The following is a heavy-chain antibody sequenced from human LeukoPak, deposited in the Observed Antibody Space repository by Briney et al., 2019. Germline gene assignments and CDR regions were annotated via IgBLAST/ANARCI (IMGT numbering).Heavy chain of an antibody. CDR3: ANGLIRLQYTSYYYYGMDV. V-gene: IGHV1-69*01. D-gene: IGHD4-11*01. Sequence: SVKVSCKASGGTFSSYAISWVRQAPGQGLEWMGGIIPIFGTANYAQKLQGRVTITADESTSTAYMELSSLRSEDTAVYYCANGLIRLQYTSYYYYGMDVWGQGTTVTVSS. J-gene: IGHJ6*02. CDR2: IIPIFGTA. CDR1: GGTFSSYA.